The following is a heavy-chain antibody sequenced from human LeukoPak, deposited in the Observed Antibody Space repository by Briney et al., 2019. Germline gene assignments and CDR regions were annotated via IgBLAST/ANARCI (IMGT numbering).Heavy chain of an antibody. D-gene: IGHD1-26*01. CDR2: ISYDESDT. CDR1: GFTFSSYA. Sequence: PGGSLRLSCAASGFTFSSYALHWVRQAPGKGLEWVAVISYDESDTYYADSVKGRFTISRDNSKNTLSLQMNSLRPEDTAVYYCARAQVGATRGTFDIWGQGTMVTVSS. CDR3: ARAQVGATRGTFDI. J-gene: IGHJ3*02. V-gene: IGHV3-30*04.